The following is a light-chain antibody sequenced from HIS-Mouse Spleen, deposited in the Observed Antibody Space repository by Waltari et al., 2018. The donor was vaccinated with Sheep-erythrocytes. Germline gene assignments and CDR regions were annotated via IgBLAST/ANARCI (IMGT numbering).Light chain of an antibody. V-gene: IGLV1-44*01. Sequence: QSVLTQSPSASGTPGPRVTISCSGSSSNIGSNTVNWYQQLPGTAPNLLIYTNNQRPSGVPDRFSGSKSGTSASLAISGLQSEDEADYYCAAWDDSLNGPVFGGGTKLTVL. CDR1: SSNIGSNT. CDR3: AAWDDSLNGPV. CDR2: TNN. J-gene: IGLJ3*02.